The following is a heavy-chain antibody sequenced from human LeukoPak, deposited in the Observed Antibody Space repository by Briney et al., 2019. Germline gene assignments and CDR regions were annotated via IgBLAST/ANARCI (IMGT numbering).Heavy chain of an antibody. CDR1: GFTFSNYW. V-gene: IGHV3-74*01. D-gene: IGHD2-2*01. CDR2: INSDGINT. CDR3: ARILVGGSHNFDY. J-gene: IGHJ4*02. Sequence: AGSLRLSCAASGFTFSNYWMHWVRQAPGKGLVWVSRINSDGINTSYADSVKGRFTISRDNAKNSLYLQMNSLRAEDTAVYYCARILVGGSHNFDYWGQGTLVTVSS.